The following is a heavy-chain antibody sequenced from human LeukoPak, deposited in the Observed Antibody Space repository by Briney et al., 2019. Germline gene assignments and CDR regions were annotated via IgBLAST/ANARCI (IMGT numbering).Heavy chain of an antibody. V-gene: IGHV3-23*01. CDR2: ISGSGGST. Sequence: PGGSLRLSCAASGFTFSSYAMSWVRQAPGKGLEWVSAISGSGGSTYYADSVKGRFTISRDNSKNTLYLQMNSLRAEDTAVYYCAKDDLFHGYSYATNPYYFDYWGQGTLVTVSS. J-gene: IGHJ4*02. CDR3: AKDDLFHGYSYATNPYYFDY. D-gene: IGHD5-18*01. CDR1: GFTFSSYA.